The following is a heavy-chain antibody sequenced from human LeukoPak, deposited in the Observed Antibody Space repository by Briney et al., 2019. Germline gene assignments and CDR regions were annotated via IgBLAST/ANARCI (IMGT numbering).Heavy chain of an antibody. CDR2: VSGHGGST. CDR3: AKSIVVVPAAGDYFDY. CDR1: GFTFSDCY. V-gene: IGHV3-23*01. D-gene: IGHD2-2*01. J-gene: IGHJ4*02. Sequence: GGSLRLSCAASGFTFSDCYMSWIRQAPGKGLEWVSAVSGHGGSTYYADSVKGRFTISRDSSKNTLYLQMNSLRAQDTAVYYCAKSIVVVPAAGDYFDYWGQGTLVTVSS.